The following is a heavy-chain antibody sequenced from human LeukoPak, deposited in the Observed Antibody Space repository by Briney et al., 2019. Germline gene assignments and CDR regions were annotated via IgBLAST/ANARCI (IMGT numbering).Heavy chain of an antibody. D-gene: IGHD3-10*01. CDR1: GFTFSSYT. Sequence: GGSLRLSCAASGFTFSSYTMNWVRQAPGKGLEWVSYISTSSSTIYYGDSVKGRFTISRDNSKNSLYLQMNSLRTEDTALYYCAKEITGRVWFGELSRYYYYGMDVWGQGTTVTVSS. J-gene: IGHJ6*02. CDR2: ISTSSSTI. CDR3: AKEITGRVWFGELSRYYYYGMDV. V-gene: IGHV3-48*04.